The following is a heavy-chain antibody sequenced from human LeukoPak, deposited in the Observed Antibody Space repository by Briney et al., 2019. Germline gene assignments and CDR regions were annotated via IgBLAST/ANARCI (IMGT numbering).Heavy chain of an antibody. J-gene: IGHJ4*02. CDR3: AKGHQWGYAYYFDY. CDR1: GFTFSSYS. CDR2: VSGSSSYI. D-gene: IGHD2-2*01. V-gene: IGHV3-21*01. Sequence: PGGSLRLSCAASGFTFSSYSMNWVRQAPGKGLEWVSLVSGSSSYIYYADSVKGRFTISRDNPKNTLYLQMNSLRAEDTAVYYCAKGHQWGYAYYFDYWGQGNPVTVSS.